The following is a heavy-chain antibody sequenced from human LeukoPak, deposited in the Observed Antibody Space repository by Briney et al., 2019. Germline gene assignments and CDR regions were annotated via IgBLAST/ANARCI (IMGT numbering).Heavy chain of an antibody. Sequence: PGGSLRLACAASGFTFISYAMNWVRQAPGKGLEWVSSISSSSSYIYYVDSVKGRFTISRDNAKNSLYLQMNSLRAEDTAVYYCARDDDYGDYVDYWGQGTLVTVSS. D-gene: IGHD4-17*01. V-gene: IGHV3-21*04. CDR3: ARDDDYGDYVDY. CDR1: GFTFISYA. J-gene: IGHJ4*02. CDR2: ISSSSSYI.